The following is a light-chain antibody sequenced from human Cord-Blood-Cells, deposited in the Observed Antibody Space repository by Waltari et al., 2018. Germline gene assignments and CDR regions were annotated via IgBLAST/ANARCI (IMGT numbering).Light chain of an antibody. CDR1: QSVLYSSNNKNY. CDR2: WAS. Sequence: DIVMTQSPDSLAVSLGERATINCKSSQSVLYSSNNKNYLAWYQQKPGQPPKLLIYWASTLESGVPDRFSGSGSGTDFNLTISSLQAEYVAVYYCQQYYSTPLTFGPGTKVDI. CDR3: QQYYSTPLT. J-gene: IGKJ3*01. V-gene: IGKV4-1*01.